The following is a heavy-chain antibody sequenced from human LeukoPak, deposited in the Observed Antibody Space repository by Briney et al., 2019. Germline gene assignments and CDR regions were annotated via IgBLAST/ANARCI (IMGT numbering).Heavy chain of an antibody. CDR3: ARDVVATTGYYYCGMDV. Sequence: PGGSLRLSCAASGFTFSSYAMSWIRQAPGKGLEWVSYISSSGSTMYYADSVKGRFTISRDNAKKSLYLQMNSLRAEDTAVYYCARDVVATTGYYYCGMDVWGQGTTVTVSS. CDR1: GFTFSSYA. V-gene: IGHV3-11*01. D-gene: IGHD5-12*01. CDR2: ISSSGSTM. J-gene: IGHJ6*02.